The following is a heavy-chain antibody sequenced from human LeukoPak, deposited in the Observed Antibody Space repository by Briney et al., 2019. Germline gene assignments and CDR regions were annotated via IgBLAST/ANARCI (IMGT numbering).Heavy chain of an antibody. Sequence: ASVKVSCKASGYTFTNYGISWVRQAPGQGLEWMGWISVYNGNTNYAQKFQGRVTMATDTSTTTAYMELRSLRSDDTAVYFCARGSERWPNDYWGQGPLVTVSS. CDR3: ARGSERWPNDY. CDR1: GYTFTNYG. V-gene: IGHV1-18*01. J-gene: IGHJ4*02. CDR2: ISVYNGNT. D-gene: IGHD2-15*01.